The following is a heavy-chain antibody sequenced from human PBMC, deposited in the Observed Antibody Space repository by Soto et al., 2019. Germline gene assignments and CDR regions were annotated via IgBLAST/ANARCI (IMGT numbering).Heavy chain of an antibody. CDR3: ERDGGAGVWFRELLGGMVV. J-gene: IGHJ6*02. V-gene: IGHV3-21*01. Sequence: GGTLRRSCAASGFTFSSYSMNWVRQAPGKGLEWVSSISSSSSYIYYADSVNGRFTISRDNAKNSLYLQMNSLRAEDTAVYYCERDGGAGVWFRELLGGMVVWGQGATVTVFS. CDR1: GFTFSSYS. CDR2: ISSSSSYI. D-gene: IGHD3-10*01.